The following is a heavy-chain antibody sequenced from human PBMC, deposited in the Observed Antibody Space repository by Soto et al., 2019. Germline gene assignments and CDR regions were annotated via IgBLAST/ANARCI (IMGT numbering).Heavy chain of an antibody. CDR1: GFNFSDFY. CDR2: ISATGETI. J-gene: IGHJ4*02. CDR3: ASQLQGSRRKYYFYF. V-gene: IGHV3-11*01. Sequence: QVQLVESGGALVKPGGSLRLSCAASGFNFSDFYISWIRQAPGKGLEWVSFISATGETIYYAESVKGRFTISRDNAQKSLVLQMNSLRDEDTAIYYCASQLQGSRRKYYFYFWGQGTLVTLSS. D-gene: IGHD1-26*01.